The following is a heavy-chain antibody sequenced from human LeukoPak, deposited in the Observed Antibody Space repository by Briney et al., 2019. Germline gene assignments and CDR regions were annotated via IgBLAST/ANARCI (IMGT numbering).Heavy chain of an antibody. J-gene: IGHJ3*02. CDR1: GFTFSSHG. CDR2: IVGGAGGT. D-gene: IGHD7-27*01. V-gene: IGHV3-23*01. CDR3: AKVTTPPKRYTNRGAFDI. Sequence: PGGSLRLSCAASGFTFSSHGMSWVRQAPGKGLEWVSGIVGGAGGTYYADSVKGRFTISRDNSKNTLYLQMNSLRAEDTAVYYCAKVTTPPKRYTNRGAFDIWGQGTMVTVSS.